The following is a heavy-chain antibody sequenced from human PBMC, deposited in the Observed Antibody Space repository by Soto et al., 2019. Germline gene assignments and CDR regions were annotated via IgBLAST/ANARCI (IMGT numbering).Heavy chain of an antibody. D-gene: IGHD1-26*01. CDR3: ARSIVGQYNDY. CDR2: IYYSGTT. Sequence: LSLTCPVSGGSISSGGYYWSWIRQHPGKGLEWIGYIYYSGTTYYNPSLKSRVTISVDTSKNQFSLKLSSVTAADTAVYYCARSIVGQYNDYWGQGTLVTVSS. CDR1: GGSISSGGYY. V-gene: IGHV4-31*03. J-gene: IGHJ4*02.